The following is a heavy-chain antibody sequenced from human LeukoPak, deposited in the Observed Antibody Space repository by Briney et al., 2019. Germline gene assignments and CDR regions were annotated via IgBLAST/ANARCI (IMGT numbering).Heavy chain of an antibody. CDR2: INPNSGGT. J-gene: IGHJ4*02. Sequence: GSSVKVSCKASGGTFSSYAISWVRQAPGQGLEWMGLINPNSGGTNYAQKFQGRVTMTRDTSISTAYMELSRLRSDDTAVYYCARDNILRYFDWSGRAFDYWGQGTLVTVSS. V-gene: IGHV1-2*02. D-gene: IGHD3-9*01. CDR3: ARDNILRYFDWSGRAFDY. CDR1: GGTFSSYA.